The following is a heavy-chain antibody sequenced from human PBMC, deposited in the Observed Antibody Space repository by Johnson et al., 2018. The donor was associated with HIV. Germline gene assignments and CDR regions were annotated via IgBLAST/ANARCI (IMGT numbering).Heavy chain of an antibody. J-gene: IGHJ3*02. V-gene: IGHV3-30*02. CDR3: AKAKYTGTYLDTFDI. D-gene: IGHD1/OR15-1a*01. CDR2: IYYDGTNK. CDR1: GFNFSNYA. Sequence: QVKLVESGGGVVQPGGSLRLSCAASGFNFSNYAMHWVRQAPGKGLEWVSFIYYDGTNKYYADSVKGRFTISRDNSKNTLSLQMSSLRAEDTAVYFCAKAKYTGTYLDTFDIW.